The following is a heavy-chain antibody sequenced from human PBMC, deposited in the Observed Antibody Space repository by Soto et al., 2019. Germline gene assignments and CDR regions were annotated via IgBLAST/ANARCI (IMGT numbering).Heavy chain of an antibody. CDR1: GFTFSTYA. D-gene: IGHD3-10*01. CDR3: AKQRAGYGSGSDTFYFDF. J-gene: IGHJ4*02. Sequence: GGSLRLSCSTSGFTFSTYAMNWVRQAPGKGLEWVSALSGSGGTTYYADSVRGRFTISRDNSKNTLFLQMSSLRAEDTALYYCAKQRAGYGSGSDTFYFDFWGQGTLVTVS. V-gene: IGHV3-23*01. CDR2: LSGSGGTT.